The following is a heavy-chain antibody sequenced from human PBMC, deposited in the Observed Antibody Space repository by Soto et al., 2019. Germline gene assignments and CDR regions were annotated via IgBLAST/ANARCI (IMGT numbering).Heavy chain of an antibody. J-gene: IGHJ4*02. V-gene: IGHV3-66*01. Sequence: GGSLRLSCAASGFTVSSNFMSWVRQAPGMGLEWLSLIYSGGGTYYADSVKGRFTTSRDNSKNTVYLQMSGLRAEDTAIYYCAVVVSMIRGPFDYWGQGTLVTVSS. CDR3: AVVVSMIRGPFDY. CDR1: GFTVSSNF. CDR2: IYSGGGT. D-gene: IGHD3-10*01.